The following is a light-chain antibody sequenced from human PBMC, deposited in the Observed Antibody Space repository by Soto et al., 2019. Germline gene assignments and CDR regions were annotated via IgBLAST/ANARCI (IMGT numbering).Light chain of an antibody. J-gene: IGKJ1*01. Sequence: ETLMTQSPATLSVSPGERATLSCRASQSVNNNLAWYQQKLGQAPRGLIYGASTRATGIPARFTGSGSGTEFILTITSLQSEDSAVYYCQEYNTWPWTFGQGTKVEFE. CDR2: GAS. CDR3: QEYNTWPWT. V-gene: IGKV3-15*01. CDR1: QSVNNN.